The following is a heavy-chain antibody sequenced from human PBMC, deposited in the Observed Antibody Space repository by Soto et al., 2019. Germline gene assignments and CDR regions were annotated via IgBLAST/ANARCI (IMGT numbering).Heavy chain of an antibody. CDR2: ISSSSSTI. Sequence: GGSLRLSCAASGFTFSSYSMNWVRQAPGKGLEWVSYISSSSSTIYYADSVKGRFTISRDNAKNSLYLQMNSLRDEDTAVYYCARERYSSSWLDAFDIWGQGTMVTVSS. D-gene: IGHD6-13*01. J-gene: IGHJ3*02. CDR3: ARERYSSSWLDAFDI. V-gene: IGHV3-48*02. CDR1: GFTFSSYS.